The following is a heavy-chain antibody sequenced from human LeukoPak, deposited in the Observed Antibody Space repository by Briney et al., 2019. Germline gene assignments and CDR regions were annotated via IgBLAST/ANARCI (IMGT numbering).Heavy chain of an antibody. V-gene: IGHV7-4-1*02. Sequence: ASVKVSCKTSGYTFSSFAVNWVRQAPGQGLEWMGWINTNTANPTYAQDFTGRFVFSLDISVSTAFLHISSLEGEDTAVYYCARQYIWGTNIYFDYWGQGTLVTVSS. CDR1: GYTFSSFA. CDR3: ARQYIWGTNIYFDY. J-gene: IGHJ4*02. D-gene: IGHD3-16*01. CDR2: INTNTANP.